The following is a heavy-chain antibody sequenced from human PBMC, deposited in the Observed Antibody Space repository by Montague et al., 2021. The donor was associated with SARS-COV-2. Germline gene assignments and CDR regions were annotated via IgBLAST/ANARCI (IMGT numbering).Heavy chain of an antibody. CDR2: IYYSGDT. CDR1: GGSISTGSYY. CDR3: VRGGDYTDYGRVDY. V-gene: IGHV4-39*01. D-gene: IGHD4-11*01. J-gene: IGHJ4*02. Sequence: SETLSLTCSFSGGSISTGSYYWGWIRQPPRKGLEWIGSIYYSGDTYYXPSPKSRVTISVDMSKNQFSLRLSSVTAADTAVYYCVRGGDYTDYGRVDYWGQGTLVIVSS.